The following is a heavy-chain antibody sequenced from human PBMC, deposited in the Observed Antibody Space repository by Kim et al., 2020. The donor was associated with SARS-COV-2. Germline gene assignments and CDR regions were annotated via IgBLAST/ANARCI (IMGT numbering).Heavy chain of an antibody. CDR2: ISAYNGNT. Sequence: ASVKVSCKASGYTFTSYGISWVRQAPGQGLEWMGWISAYNGNTNYAQKLQGRVTMTTDTSTSTAYMELRSLRSDDTAVYYCARILLGRDTAMVTFTDYFDYWGQGTLVTVSS. CDR3: ARILLGRDTAMVTFTDYFDY. J-gene: IGHJ4*02. D-gene: IGHD5-18*01. CDR1: GYTFTSYG. V-gene: IGHV1-18*01.